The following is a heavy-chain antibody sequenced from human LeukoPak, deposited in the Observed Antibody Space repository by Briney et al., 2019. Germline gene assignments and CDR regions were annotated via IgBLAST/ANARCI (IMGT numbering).Heavy chain of an antibody. V-gene: IGHV3-33*01. CDR1: GFTFSSYG. Sequence: GGSLRLSCAASGFTFSSYGMRWVRQAPGKGLEWVAVIWYDGSNKYYADSVKGRFTISRENSKNTLYLQTNSLRAEDTAVYYCARGYNWNYETPTGYWGQGTLVTVSS. CDR3: ARGYNWNYETPTGY. D-gene: IGHD1-7*01. CDR2: IWYDGSNK. J-gene: IGHJ4*02.